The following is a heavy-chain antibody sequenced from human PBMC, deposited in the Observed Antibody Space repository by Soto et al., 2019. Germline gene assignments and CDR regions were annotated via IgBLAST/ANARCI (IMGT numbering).Heavy chain of an antibody. CDR1: GGSISSGDYY. CDR2: IYYSGST. V-gene: IGHV4-30-4*01. CDR3: ARGLADYYDSSGPLNFDY. J-gene: IGHJ4*02. D-gene: IGHD3-22*01. Sequence: PSETLSLTCTVSGGSISSGDYYWSWIRQPPGKGLEWIGYIYYSGSTYYNPSLKSRVTISVDTSKNQFSLKLSSVTAADTAVYYCARGLADYYDSSGPLNFDYWGQGTLVTVSS.